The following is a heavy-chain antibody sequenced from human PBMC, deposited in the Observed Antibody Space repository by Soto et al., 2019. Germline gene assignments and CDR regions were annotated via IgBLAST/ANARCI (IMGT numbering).Heavy chain of an antibody. CDR3: ASIYSGYDGPLYAFVI. CDR1: GGTFSSYT. V-gene: IGHV1-69*02. Sequence: SVKVSCKASGGTFSSYTISWVRQAPGQGLEWMGRIIPILGIANYAQKFQGRVTITADKSTSTAYMELSSLRSEDTAVYYCASIYSGYDGPLYAFVIWGQGTMVNVSS. D-gene: IGHD5-12*01. CDR2: IIPILGIA. J-gene: IGHJ3*02.